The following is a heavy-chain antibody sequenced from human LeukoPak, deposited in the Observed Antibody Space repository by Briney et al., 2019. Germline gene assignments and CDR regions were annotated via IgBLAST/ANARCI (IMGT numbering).Heavy chain of an antibody. CDR1: GYTFTGYY. V-gene: IGHV1-2*02. D-gene: IGHD2-15*01. Sequence: ASVKVSFKASGYTFTGYYMHWVRQAPGQGLEWMGWINPNSGGTNYAQKFQGRVTMTRDTSISTAYMELSRLRSDDTAVYYCARKPISTSYCSGGSCYYYYGMDVWGQGTTVTVSS. J-gene: IGHJ6*02. CDR3: ARKPISTSYCSGGSCYYYYGMDV. CDR2: INPNSGGT.